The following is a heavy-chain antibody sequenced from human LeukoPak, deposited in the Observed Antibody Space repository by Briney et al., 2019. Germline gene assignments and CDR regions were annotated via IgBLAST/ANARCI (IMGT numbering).Heavy chain of an antibody. CDR3: ASTGAYYDFWSGYSGWFDP. Sequence: KPSETLSLTCTVSGGSISSYYWSWIRQPAGKGLEWIGRIYTSGSTNYNTSLKSRVSISVTTSTNQSSLKLSSVTAADTAVYYCASTGAYYDFWSGYSGWFDPWGQGTLVTVSS. CDR2: IYTSGST. J-gene: IGHJ5*02. CDR1: GGSISSYY. V-gene: IGHV4-4*07. D-gene: IGHD3-3*01.